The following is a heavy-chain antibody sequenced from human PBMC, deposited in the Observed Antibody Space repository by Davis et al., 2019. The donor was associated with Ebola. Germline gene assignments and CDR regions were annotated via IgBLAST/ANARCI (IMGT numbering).Heavy chain of an antibody. V-gene: IGHV1-69*13. CDR3: ARGESGSYPWYYFDY. Sequence: SSVTVSRKASVGTFSSYAISCVRQAPGPGLEWMGGIIPIFGTANYAQKFQGRVTITADESTSTAYMELSSLRSEDTAVYYCARGESGSYPWYYFDYWGQGTLVTVSS. J-gene: IGHJ4*02. CDR1: VGTFSSYA. CDR2: IIPIFGTA. D-gene: IGHD1-26*01.